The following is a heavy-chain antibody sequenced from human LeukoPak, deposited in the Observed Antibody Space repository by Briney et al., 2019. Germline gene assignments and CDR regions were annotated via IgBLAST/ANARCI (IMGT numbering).Heavy chain of an antibody. V-gene: IGHV1-69*13. CDR2: IIPIFDTP. J-gene: IGHJ4*02. CDR3: AREDGGLDC. CDR1: GDTFSSYT. D-gene: IGHD3-16*01. Sequence: ASVKVSCKASGDTFSSYTISWVRQAPGQGLEWMGGIIPIFDTPNYAQKFQGRVTIDADESTSTVYMEVSSLRFEDTAVYYCAREDGGLDCWGQGTLVTVSS.